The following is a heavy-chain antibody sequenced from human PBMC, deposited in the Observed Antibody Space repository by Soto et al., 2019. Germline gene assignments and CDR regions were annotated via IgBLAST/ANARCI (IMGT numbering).Heavy chain of an antibody. V-gene: IGHV4-39*01. CDR2: IYYSGST. CDR1: VGSISSSSYY. CDR3: AREGVVVPTI. D-gene: IGHD2-2*01. J-gene: IGHJ4*02. Sequence: QLQLQESGPGLVKPSETLSLTCTVSVGSISSSSYYWGWIRQPPGKGLEWIGSIYYSGSTYYNPSLKSRVPISVDTSKNQFSLTLSSVTAADTAVYCCAREGVVVPTIWGQGTLVTVSS.